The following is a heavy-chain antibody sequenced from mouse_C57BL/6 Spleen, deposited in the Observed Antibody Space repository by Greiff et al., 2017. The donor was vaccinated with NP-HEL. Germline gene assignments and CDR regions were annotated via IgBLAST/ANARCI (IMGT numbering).Heavy chain of an antibody. J-gene: IGHJ4*01. CDR2: ISDGGSYT. V-gene: IGHV5-4*01. D-gene: IGHD2-14*01. CDR3: AREHRDDYAMGY. Sequence: EVQLVESGGGLVKPGGSLKLSCAASGFTFSSYAMSWVRQTPEKRLEWVATISDGGSYTYSPDNVKGRFTISRDNAKNNLYLQMSHLKSEDTAMYYCAREHRDDYAMGYWGQGTSVTVSS. CDR1: GFTFSSYA.